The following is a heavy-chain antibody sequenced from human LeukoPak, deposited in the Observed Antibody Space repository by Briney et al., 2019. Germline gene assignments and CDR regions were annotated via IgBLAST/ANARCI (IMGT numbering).Heavy chain of an antibody. CDR1: GGSISSGSYY. V-gene: IGHV4-61*02. CDR2: IYTSGST. CDR3: ARDAKYYFGSRTYFFFEY. J-gene: IGHJ4*02. Sequence: PSETLSLTCPVSGGSISSGSYYWSWIRQPAGKGLEWIGRIYTSGSTNYNPSLKSRVTMSIDTSKNQSSLKLSSVTAADTAIYYCARDAKYYFGSRTYFFFEYWGQGTLLTVSS. D-gene: IGHD3-10*01.